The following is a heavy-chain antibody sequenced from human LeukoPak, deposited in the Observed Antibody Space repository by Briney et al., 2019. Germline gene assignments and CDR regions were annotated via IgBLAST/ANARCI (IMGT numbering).Heavy chain of an antibody. CDR2: IISSSSYT. V-gene: IGHV3-11*05. Sequence: GGSLRLSCAASGFTFSDYYMAWIRQTPGLGLEWVSYIISSSSYTNYADSVKGRFTISRDNAENSLYLQMNSLRAEDTAVYYCARDEYYGSGSYFFDYWGQGTLVTVSS. D-gene: IGHD3-10*01. J-gene: IGHJ4*02. CDR1: GFTFSDYY. CDR3: ARDEYYGSGSYFFDY.